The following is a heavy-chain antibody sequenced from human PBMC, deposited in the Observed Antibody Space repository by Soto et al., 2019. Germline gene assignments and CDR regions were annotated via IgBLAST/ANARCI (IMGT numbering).Heavy chain of an antibody. Sequence: LSLTCAVSGGSISSGGYSWSWIRQPPGKGLEWIGYIYHSGSTYYNPSLKSRVTISVDRSKNQFSLKLSSVTAADTAVYYCARVRYDSSGYYAYNWFDPWGQGTLVTVSS. J-gene: IGHJ5*02. V-gene: IGHV4-30-2*01. D-gene: IGHD3-22*01. CDR3: ARVRYDSSGYYAYNWFDP. CDR2: IYHSGST. CDR1: GGSISSGGYS.